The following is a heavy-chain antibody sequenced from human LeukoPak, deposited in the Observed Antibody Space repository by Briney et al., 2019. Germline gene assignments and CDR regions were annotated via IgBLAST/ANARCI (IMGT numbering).Heavy chain of an antibody. D-gene: IGHD3-10*01. CDR1: GGSISSYY. Sequence: SETLSLTCTVSGGSISSYYWSWIRQPPGKGLEWIGYIYYSGSTNYNPSLKSRVTISVDTSKNQFSLKLSSVTAADTAVYYCARYPLWFGDHGNAFDIWGQGTMVTVSS. V-gene: IGHV4-59*08. CDR3: ARYPLWFGDHGNAFDI. J-gene: IGHJ3*02. CDR2: IYYSGST.